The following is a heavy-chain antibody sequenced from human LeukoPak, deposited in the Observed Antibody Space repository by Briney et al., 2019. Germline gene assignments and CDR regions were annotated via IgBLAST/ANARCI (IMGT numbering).Heavy chain of an antibody. V-gene: IGHV4-34*01. D-gene: IGHD5-18*01. CDR1: GGSFSTYY. CDR2: ISHSGRT. CDR3: ARGELWLDY. Sequence: SETLSPTCAVYGGSFSTYYWTWIRQPPGKGLEWIGEISHSGRTDYNPSLKSRVTMSVDTSKNQFSLKVNSVTAADTAVYYCARGELWLDYWGQGTLVTVSS. J-gene: IGHJ4*02.